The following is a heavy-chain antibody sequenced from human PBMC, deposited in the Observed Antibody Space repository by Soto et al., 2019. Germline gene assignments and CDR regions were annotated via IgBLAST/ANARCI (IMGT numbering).Heavy chain of an antibody. J-gene: IGHJ3*02. D-gene: IGHD2-21*01. CDR2: IKSKTDGGTT. CDR1: GFTFSNAW. CDR3: TTDIPHIAVVNAIRSVDI. Sequence: PGGSLRLSGAASGFTFSNAWMSWVRQAPGKGLEWVGRIKSKTDGGTTDYAAPVKGRFTISRDDSKNTLYLQMNSLKTEDTAVYYCTTDIPHIAVVNAIRSVDIWGQGIMVTVSS. V-gene: IGHV3-15*01.